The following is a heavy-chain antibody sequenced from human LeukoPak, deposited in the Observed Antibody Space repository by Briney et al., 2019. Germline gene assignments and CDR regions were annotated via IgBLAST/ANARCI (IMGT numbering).Heavy chain of an antibody. CDR2: IYTSGST. CDR1: GGSISSYY. CDR3: ARGTLAVARGNWFDP. V-gene: IGHV4-4*07. J-gene: IGHJ5*02. D-gene: IGHD6-19*01. Sequence: PSETLSLTCTVSGGSISSYYWSWIRQPAGKGLEWIGRIYTSGSTNYNPSLKSRVTMSVDTSKNQFSLKLSSVTAADTVVYYCARGTLAVARGNWFDPWGQGTLVTVSS.